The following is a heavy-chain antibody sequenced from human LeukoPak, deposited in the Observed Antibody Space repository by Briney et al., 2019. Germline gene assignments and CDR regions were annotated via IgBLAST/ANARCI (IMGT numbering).Heavy chain of an antibody. CDR1: GFTFSSYL. Sequence: GGSVRLSCAASGFTFSSYLMHWVRQAPGKGLVWVSRINSDGSSTSYADSVKGGFTISRDNAKNTLYLQMNSLRAEDTAVYYCAREIGVGATLLWGQGTLVTVSS. J-gene: IGHJ4*02. CDR3: AREIGVGATLL. CDR2: INSDGSST. D-gene: IGHD1-26*01. V-gene: IGHV3-74*01.